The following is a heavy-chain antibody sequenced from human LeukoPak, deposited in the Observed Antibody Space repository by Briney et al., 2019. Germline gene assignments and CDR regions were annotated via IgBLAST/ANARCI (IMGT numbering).Heavy chain of an antibody. J-gene: IGHJ3*02. D-gene: IGHD5-18*01. V-gene: IGHV5-51*01. Sequence: GESLKISCKASGYSFTTYWIGWVRQVPGKGLEWVGIIYPADSTAKYSPSFQGQVTISVDKSISTAYLQWSSLKASDTAMFYCARSASGYTYGYGAFDIWGQGTMVTVSS. CDR2: IYPADSTA. CDR1: GYSFTTYW. CDR3: ARSASGYTYGYGAFDI.